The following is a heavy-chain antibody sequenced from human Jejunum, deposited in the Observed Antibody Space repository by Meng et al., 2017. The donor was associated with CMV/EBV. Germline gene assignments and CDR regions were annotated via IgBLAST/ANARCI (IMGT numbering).Heavy chain of an antibody. CDR1: GYTFTDFG. V-gene: IGHV1-18*01. CDR2: TSAYNTHT. Sequence: QGQLVQSGPEGKKPGASVRFSCKTSGYTFTDFGISWVRQAPGQGLEWMGWTSAYNTHTNYAQKFQDRFTMTTDTSTNTAYMELRNLRSDDTAIYYCARGTGAGNYWGPGTLVTVSS. D-gene: IGHD1-26*01. CDR3: ARGTGAGNY. J-gene: IGHJ4*02.